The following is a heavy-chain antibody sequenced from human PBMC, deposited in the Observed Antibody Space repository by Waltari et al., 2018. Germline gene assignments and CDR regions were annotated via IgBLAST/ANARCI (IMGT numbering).Heavy chain of an antibody. J-gene: IGHJ4*02. D-gene: IGHD6-19*01. V-gene: IGHV4-59*08. CDR3: ARGMSSVWYGPFDY. CDR1: GGPINIYY. Sequence: QVQLQESGPGLVKPSETLSLTCTVSGGPINIYYWSWIRHPPGKGLEWIGYVYYPGNTIDSPALEGRVTVAADTSKNQVSLGLRSVTAADTAVYYCARGMSSVWYGPFDYWGQGTLVTVSS. CDR2: VYYPGNT.